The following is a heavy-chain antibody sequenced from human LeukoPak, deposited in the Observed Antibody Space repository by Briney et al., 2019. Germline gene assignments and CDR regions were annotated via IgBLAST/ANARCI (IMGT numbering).Heavy chain of an antibody. J-gene: IGHJ5*02. CDR2: IYYSGST. Sequence: NPSETLSLTCTVSGGSISSSSYYWGWIRQPPGKGLEWIGSIYYSGSTYYNPSLKSRVTISVDTSKNQFSLKLSSVTAADTAVYCCARLSPPGWFDPWGQGTLVTVSS. CDR1: GGSISSSSYY. V-gene: IGHV4-39*01. CDR3: ARLSPPGWFDP.